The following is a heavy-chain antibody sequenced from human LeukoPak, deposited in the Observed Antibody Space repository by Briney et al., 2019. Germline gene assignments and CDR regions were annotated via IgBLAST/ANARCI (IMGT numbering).Heavy chain of an antibody. D-gene: IGHD1-26*01. V-gene: IGHV4-61*02. CDR3: ARDSMGAFDY. J-gene: IGHJ4*02. CDR1: GGSISSGSYY. Sequence: SETLSLTCTVSGGSISSGSYYWSWIRQPAGKGLEWIGRIYTSGSTNYNPSLKSRVTISVDTSKNQFSLKLSSVTAADTAVYYCARDSMGAFDYWGQGTLVTVSS. CDR2: IYTSGST.